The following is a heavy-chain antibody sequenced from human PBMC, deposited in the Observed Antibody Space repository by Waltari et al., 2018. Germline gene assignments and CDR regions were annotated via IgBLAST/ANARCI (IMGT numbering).Heavy chain of an antibody. CDR3: ARGYSSSWGWFDP. D-gene: IGHD6-13*01. J-gene: IGHJ5*02. CDR1: GYTFTGYY. Sequence: QVQLVQSGAEVKKPGASVKVSCKASGYTFTGYYMHWVRQATGQGLEWMGRINPNSGGTNYAQKFQGMVTMTRDTSISTAYMELSRLRSDDTAVYYCARGYSSSWGWFDPWGQGTLVTVSS. V-gene: IGHV1-2*06. CDR2: INPNSGGT.